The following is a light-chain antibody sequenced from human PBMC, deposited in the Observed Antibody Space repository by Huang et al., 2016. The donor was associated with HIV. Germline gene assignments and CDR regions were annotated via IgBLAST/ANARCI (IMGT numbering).Light chain of an antibody. V-gene: IGKV2-28*01. CDR2: VGS. Sequence: DIVMTQAPLSLPVTPGEPASISCRSSQSLLHSNGYNYVDWYLPKPAQPPQLLIYVGSSRAAGVPDRFSGSGSGTDFTLKISRVEAEDVGIYYCMQTLQSQLTFGGGTKVEIK. CDR1: QSLLHSNGYNY. CDR3: MQTLQSQLT. J-gene: IGKJ4*01.